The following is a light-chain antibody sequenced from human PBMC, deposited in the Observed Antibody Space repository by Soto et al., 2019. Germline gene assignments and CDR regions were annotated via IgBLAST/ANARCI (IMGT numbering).Light chain of an antibody. J-gene: IGLJ1*01. CDR1: SSDIGAYDY. CDR3: FSFNTTSTHV. Sequence: QSALTQPASLSGSPGQSITISCTGTSSDIGAYDYVSWFQQHPGKAPKLMISEVNNRPSGVSNRFSGSKSGNTAYLTISGLQVEEQAESFCFSFNTTSTHVFGPGTKVTVL. CDR2: EVN. V-gene: IGLV2-14*01.